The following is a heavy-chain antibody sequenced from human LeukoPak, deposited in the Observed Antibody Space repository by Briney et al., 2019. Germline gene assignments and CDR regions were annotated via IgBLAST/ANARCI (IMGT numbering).Heavy chain of an antibody. CDR3: ARGIGEYYDSSGYPGGFFDY. CDR2: IIPIFGTA. CDR1: GGTFSSYA. J-gene: IGHJ4*02. V-gene: IGHV1-69*13. Sequence: SVKVSCKASGGTFSSYAISWVRQAPGQGLEWMGGIIPIFGTANYAQKFQGRVTITADESTSTAYMELSSLRSEDTAVYYCARGIGEYYDSSGYPGGFFDYWGQGTLVTVSS. D-gene: IGHD3-22*01.